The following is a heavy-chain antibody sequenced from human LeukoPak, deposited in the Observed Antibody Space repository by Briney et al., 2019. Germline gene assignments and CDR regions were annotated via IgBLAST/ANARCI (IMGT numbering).Heavy chain of an antibody. CDR3: AKHGYCTNGVCYRSYFDY. D-gene: IGHD2-8*01. J-gene: IGHJ4*02. CDR2: ISGSGGST. Sequence: GGSLRLSCAASGFTFSSYAMSWVRQAPGKGLEWVSAISGSGGSTYYADSVKGRFTISRDNSKNTLYLQMNSLRAEDTAVYYCAKHGYCTNGVCYRSYFDYWGQGTLDTVSS. CDR1: GFTFSSYA. V-gene: IGHV3-23*01.